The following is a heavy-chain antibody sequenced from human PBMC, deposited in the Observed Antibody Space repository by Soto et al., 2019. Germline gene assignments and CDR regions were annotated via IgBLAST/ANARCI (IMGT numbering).Heavy chain of an antibody. D-gene: IGHD3-22*01. V-gene: IGHV1-69*02. J-gene: IGHJ6*02. CDR1: GGTFSSYT. Sequence: QVQLVQSGAEVKKPGSSVKVSCKASGGTFSSYTISWVRQAPGQGLEWMGRIIPILGIANYAQKFQGRVTITADKSTSTAYMELSSLRSEDTAVYYCARGDRPYYDSSDGGDYYYYGMDVWGQGTTVTVSS. CDR3: ARGDRPYYDSSDGGDYYYYGMDV. CDR2: IIPILGIA.